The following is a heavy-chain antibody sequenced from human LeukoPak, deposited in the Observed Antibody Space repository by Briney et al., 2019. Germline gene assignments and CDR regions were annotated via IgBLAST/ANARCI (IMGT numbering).Heavy chain of an antibody. CDR3: AVTYYDFWSGYYYMDV. J-gene: IGHJ6*03. V-gene: IGHV4-59*01. Sequence: SETLSLTCTVSGGSISSYYWSWIRQPPGKGLEWIGYIYYSGSTNYNPSLKSRVTISVDTSKNQFSLKLNSVTAADTAVYYCAVTYYDFWSGYYYMDVWGKGTTVTVSS. CDR1: GGSISSYY. D-gene: IGHD3-3*01. CDR2: IYYSGST.